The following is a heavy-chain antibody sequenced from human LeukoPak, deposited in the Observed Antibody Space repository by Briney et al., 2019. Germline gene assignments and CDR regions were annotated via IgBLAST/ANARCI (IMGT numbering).Heavy chain of an antibody. Sequence: GGSRRLSCAASGFTLNMYWMTWVRQAPGKGLESVAYINKDGSDKYYVDSVKGRLTVSRDNAKHSLYLQMNSLRAEDTAVYYCARDAGYGGNSDYWGQGTLVSVSS. J-gene: IGHJ4*02. CDR2: INKDGSDK. V-gene: IGHV3-7*01. CDR1: GFTLNMYW. CDR3: ARDAGYGGNSDY. D-gene: IGHD4-23*01.